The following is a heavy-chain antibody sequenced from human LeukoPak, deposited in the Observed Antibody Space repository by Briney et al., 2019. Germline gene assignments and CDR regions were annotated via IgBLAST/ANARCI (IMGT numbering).Heavy chain of an antibody. CDR3: ARDRKYGSGLMDV. CDR1: GFTFSSYG. Sequence: GGSLRLSCAASGFTFSSYGMHWVRQAPGKGLEWVAVIWYDGSNKYYADSVKGRFTISRDNSKNTLYLQMNSLRAEDTAVYYCARDRKYGSGLMDVWGQGTTVTVSS. CDR2: IWYDGSNK. D-gene: IGHD3-10*01. J-gene: IGHJ6*02. V-gene: IGHV3-33*08.